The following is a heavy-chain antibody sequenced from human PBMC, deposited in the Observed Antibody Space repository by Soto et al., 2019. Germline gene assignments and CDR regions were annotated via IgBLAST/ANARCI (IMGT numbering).Heavy chain of an antibody. CDR2: VIHVLKIA. J-gene: IGHJ4*01. V-gene: IGHV1-69*09. CDR3: ARARGTARELHPYYFDL. Sequence: QVQLVQSGAEVKKPGSSVKVSCKASGITFNSYGIGWVRQAPGPGLEWMGGVIHVLKIANYAQKFQGRVTMTADKSTTTAYIELSSLRSEDTAVYYCARARGTARELHPYYFDLRGHGTLVTVAS. D-gene: IGHD2-21*02. CDR1: GITFNSYG.